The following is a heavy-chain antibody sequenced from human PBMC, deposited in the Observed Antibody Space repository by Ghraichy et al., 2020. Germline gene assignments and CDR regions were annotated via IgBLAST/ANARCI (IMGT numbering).Heavy chain of an antibody. J-gene: IGHJ3*02. CDR1: GGSISSYY. CDR2: IYTSGST. Sequence: GSLSLTCTVSGGSISSYYWSWIRQPPGKGLEWIGYIYTSGSTNYNPSLKSRVTISVDTSKNQFSLKLSSVTAADTAVYYCARVGATMVRGVTLYNAFDIWGQGTMVTVSS. V-gene: IGHV4-4*09. CDR3: ARVGATMVRGVTLYNAFDI. D-gene: IGHD3-10*01.